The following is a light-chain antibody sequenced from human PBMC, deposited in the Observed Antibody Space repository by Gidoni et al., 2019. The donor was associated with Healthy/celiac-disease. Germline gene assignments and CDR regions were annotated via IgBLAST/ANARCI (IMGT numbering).Light chain of an antibody. J-gene: IGKJ1*01. Sequence: DIQMTQSPSSRSSAVGDRVTITYRASQSISSYLNGYQQKPGKAPKLLIYAASSLQSGVPSRFSGSGSGTDFTLTISSLQPVDFATYYCQQRYSTPQTFGQGTKVEIK. V-gene: IGKV1-39*01. CDR2: AAS. CDR3: QQRYSTPQT. CDR1: QSISSY.